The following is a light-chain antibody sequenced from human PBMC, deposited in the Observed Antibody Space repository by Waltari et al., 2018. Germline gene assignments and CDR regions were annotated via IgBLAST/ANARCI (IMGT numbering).Light chain of an antibody. V-gene: IGKV3-15*01. CDR3: QQYNNWLT. CDR1: QSVSTN. CDR2: AAS. J-gene: IGKJ4*01. Sequence: EIVMTQSPATLSVSPGERATLSCRASQSVSTNLAWYQQKPGQAPRLLIYAASIRATGIPARFSGSGSGTEFTLTISSLQSEDFVVYYCQQYNNWLTFGGGTKVEIK.